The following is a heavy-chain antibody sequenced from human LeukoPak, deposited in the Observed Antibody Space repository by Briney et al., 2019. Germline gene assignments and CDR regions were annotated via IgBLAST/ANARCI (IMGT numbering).Heavy chain of an antibody. J-gene: IGHJ6*03. V-gene: IGHV3-23*01. CDR3: ARDGAARTSEYYYYYMDV. Sequence: GGSLRLSCAASGFTFSSYGLSWVRQAPGKGLEWVSTITSSGGRTYYADSVKGRFTISRDNAKNSLYLQMNSLRAEDTAVYYCARDGAARTSEYYYYYMDVWGKGTTVTVSS. CDR1: GFTFSSYG. CDR2: ITSSGGRT. D-gene: IGHD6-6*01.